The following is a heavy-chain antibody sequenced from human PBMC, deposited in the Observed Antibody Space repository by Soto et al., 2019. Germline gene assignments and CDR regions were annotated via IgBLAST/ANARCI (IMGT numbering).Heavy chain of an antibody. Sequence: PGGSLRLSCAASGFTFSNAWMSWVRQAPGKGLEWVGRIKSKIDGGTADYAAPVKGRFTISRDDSKNTLYLQMNSLKTEDTAVYYCSTNHPNYDILTRRVYWGQRSPVTGSS. V-gene: IGHV3-15*01. CDR3: STNHPNYDILTRRVY. CDR2: IKSKIDGGTA. J-gene: IGHJ1*01. CDR1: GFTFSNAW. D-gene: IGHD3-9*01.